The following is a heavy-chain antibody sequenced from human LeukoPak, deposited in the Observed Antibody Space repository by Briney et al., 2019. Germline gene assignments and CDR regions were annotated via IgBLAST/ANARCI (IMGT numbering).Heavy chain of an antibody. CDR3: AKSTGSGVYRPFDP. J-gene: IGHJ5*02. CDR2: ISGSGGST. Sequence: GGSLRLSCAASGFTFSSFAMSWVRPAPGKGLEWVSSISGSGGSTYYADSVKGRFIISRDNSKNTLYLQMNSLRAEDTAVYYCAKSTGSGVYRPFDPWGQGTLVTVSS. CDR1: GFTFSSFA. V-gene: IGHV3-23*01. D-gene: IGHD5/OR15-5a*01.